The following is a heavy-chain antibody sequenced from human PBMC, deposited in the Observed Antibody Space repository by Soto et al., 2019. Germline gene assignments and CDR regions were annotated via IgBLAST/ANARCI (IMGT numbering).Heavy chain of an antibody. CDR1: GGSISSGGYY. J-gene: IGHJ5*02. Sequence: SETLSLTCTVSGGSISSGGYYWSWIRQHPGKGLEWIGYIYYSGSTYYNPSLKSRVTISVDTSKNQFSLKLSSVTAADTAVYYCARGSLLRFLNWFDPWGQGTLGTVS. D-gene: IGHD3-3*01. V-gene: IGHV4-31*03. CDR3: ARGSLLRFLNWFDP. CDR2: IYYSGST.